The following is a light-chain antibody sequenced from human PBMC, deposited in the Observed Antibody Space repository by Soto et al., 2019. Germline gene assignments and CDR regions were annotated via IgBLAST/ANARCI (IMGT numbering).Light chain of an antibody. CDR1: TSNIGSNI. V-gene: IGLV1-44*01. CDR3: ASWDDSLNAWV. J-gene: IGLJ3*02. CDR2: TNN. Sequence: QLALTQPPSASGTPGQRVTISCSGSTSNIGSNIVNWYQQLPGTAPKLLIYTNNQRPSGVPKRFSGSKSGTSASLGISGLQSEDEADYSCASWDDSLNAWVFGGGTKLTVL.